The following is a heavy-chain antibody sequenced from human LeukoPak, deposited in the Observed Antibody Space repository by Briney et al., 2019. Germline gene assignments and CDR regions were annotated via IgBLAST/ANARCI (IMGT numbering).Heavy chain of an antibody. CDR2: ISYDGSNK. CDR3: ARDRFMVRGAENWFDP. J-gene: IGHJ5*02. V-gene: IGHV3-30*04. CDR1: GFIFSSYA. D-gene: IGHD3-10*01. Sequence: GRSLRLSCAASGFIFSSYAMHWVRQAPGKGLEWVAIISYDGSNKYYADSVKGRFTISRDNSKNTLYLQMNSLRAEDTAVYYCARDRFMVRGAENWFDPWGQGTLVTVSS.